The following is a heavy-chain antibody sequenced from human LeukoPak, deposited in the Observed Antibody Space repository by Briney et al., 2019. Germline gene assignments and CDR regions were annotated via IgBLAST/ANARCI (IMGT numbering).Heavy chain of an antibody. D-gene: IGHD5-12*01. J-gene: IGHJ4*02. CDR3: ARDSRGHSGYDLDY. CDR1: GGSIRSYY. CDR2: IYYSGIT. Sequence: SETLSLTCTVSGGSIRSYYWSWIRQPPGKGLEWIGYIYYSGITNYNPSLKSRVTMSVDTSKNQFSLKLSYVTAADTAIYYCARDSRGHSGYDLDYWGQGTLVTVSS. V-gene: IGHV4-59*01.